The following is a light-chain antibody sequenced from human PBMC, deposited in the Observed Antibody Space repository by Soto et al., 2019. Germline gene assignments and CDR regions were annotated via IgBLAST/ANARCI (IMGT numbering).Light chain of an antibody. V-gene: IGLV3-21*02. J-gene: IGLJ1*01. CDR3: QVWDSYSEVYV. CDR1: NVGYKS. CDR2: DDG. Sequence: SSELTQPPSVSVAPGQTPRITCGGDNVGYKSVHWYQQKPGQAPVLVVYDDGARPSGIPERFSGSNSGNTATLIISRVEAGDEADYYCQVWDSYSEVYVFGPGTKLTVL.